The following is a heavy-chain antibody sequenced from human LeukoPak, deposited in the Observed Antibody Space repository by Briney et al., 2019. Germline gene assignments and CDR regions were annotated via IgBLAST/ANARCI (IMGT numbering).Heavy chain of an antibody. V-gene: IGHV1-2*02. Sequence: ASVKVSCKASGYTFTGYYMHWVRQAPGQGLEWMGWINPNSGGTNYAQKFQGRVTMTRDTSISTAYMELSRLRSDDTAVYYCARYYYDSSGYYPGYWGQGTLVTVSS. CDR1: GYTFTGYY. J-gene: IGHJ4*02. CDR3: ARYYYDSSGYYPGY. D-gene: IGHD3-22*01. CDR2: INPNSGGT.